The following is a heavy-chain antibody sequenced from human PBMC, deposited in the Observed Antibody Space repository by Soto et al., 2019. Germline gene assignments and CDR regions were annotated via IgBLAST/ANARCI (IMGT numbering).Heavy chain of an antibody. D-gene: IGHD6-13*01. CDR1: GYTFTSYG. CDR3: ARDQRIAAAGGRYGRWFDP. Sequence: ASVKVSCKASGYTFTSYGISWVRQAPGQGLEWMGWISAYNGNTNYAQKLQGRVTMTTDTSTSTAYMELRSLRSDDTAVYYCARDQRIAAAGGRYGRWFDPWGQGTLVTVSS. V-gene: IGHV1-18*01. J-gene: IGHJ5*02. CDR2: ISAYNGNT.